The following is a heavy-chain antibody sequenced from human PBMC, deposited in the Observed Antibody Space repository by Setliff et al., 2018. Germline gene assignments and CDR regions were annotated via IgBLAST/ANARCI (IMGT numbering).Heavy chain of an antibody. CDR2: INHSGNT. J-gene: IGHJ6*03. CDR1: GGSFSGFY. CDR3: VRTDYSDGRYSMDV. V-gene: IGHV4-34*01. Sequence: PSETLSLTCAVYGGSFSGFYWRWIRQSPGKGLEWIGEINHSGNTNYNPPLKSRVTISVDKSTNQFSLKLNSVTAADTAVYYCVRTDYSDGRYSMDVWGKGTTVTVSS. D-gene: IGHD6-19*01.